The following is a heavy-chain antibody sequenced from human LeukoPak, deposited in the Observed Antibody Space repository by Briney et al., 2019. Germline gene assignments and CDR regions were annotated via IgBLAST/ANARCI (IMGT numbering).Heavy chain of an antibody. J-gene: IGHJ6*03. CDR2: IYHSGSA. CDR1: GYSISSDYY. V-gene: IGHV4-38-2*01. CDR3: ARRPYYCYYMDV. D-gene: IGHD6-6*01. Sequence: PSETLSLTCAVSGYSISSDYYWGWIRLPPGKGLERIGTIYHSGSAYYNPSLKSRVTLLVDTSNNQFSLRLSSVTATDTAVYYCARRPYYCYYMDVWGKGTTVTVSS.